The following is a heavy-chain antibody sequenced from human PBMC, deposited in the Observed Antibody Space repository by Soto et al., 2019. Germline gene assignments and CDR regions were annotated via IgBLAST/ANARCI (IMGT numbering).Heavy chain of an antibody. CDR2: IHYSGSI. CDR1: GGSISTDHYH. J-gene: IGHJ6*02. Sequence: QVQLQESGPGLVRPSQTLSLTCTVSGGSISTDHYHWTWIRQAPGKGLEWIGYIHYSGSIQFNPSLQSRVSMSVDPSKNLFSLRLSSVTAADTAVYFCARADDGGGRDYYGLDVWGQGTTVTVSS. V-gene: IGHV4-30-4*01. CDR3: ARADDGGGRDYYGLDV. D-gene: IGHD4-17*01.